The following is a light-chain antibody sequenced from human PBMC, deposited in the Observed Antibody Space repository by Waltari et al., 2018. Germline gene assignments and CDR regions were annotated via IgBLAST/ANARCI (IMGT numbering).Light chain of an antibody. J-gene: IGKJ4*01. CDR2: STY. Sequence: EIVLTQSPCTLSLSPGDRATLSCRASQTVSTIALSWYQQKPGQAPRVLIYSTYNRATGIPDRCSGSGSGTDFTLTINRLAPEYFAMYYCQQYDGIVVTFGGRTKVEI. V-gene: IGKV3-20*01. CDR1: QTVSTIA. CDR3: QQYDGIVVT.